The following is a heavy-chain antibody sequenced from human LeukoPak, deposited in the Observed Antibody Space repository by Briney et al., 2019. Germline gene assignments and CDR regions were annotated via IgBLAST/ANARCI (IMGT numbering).Heavy chain of an antibody. CDR3: ARVNEDDYVWGSYRSLSNYAFDI. CDR2: IYYSGST. D-gene: IGHD3-16*02. J-gene: IGHJ3*02. Sequence: PSETLSLTCTVSGGSISSYYWSWIRQPPGKGLEWIGYIYYSGSTNYNPSLKSRVTISVDTSKNQFSLKLSSVTAADTAVYYCARVNEDDYVWGSYRSLSNYAFDIWGQGTMVTVSS. CDR1: GGSISSYY. V-gene: IGHV4-59*01.